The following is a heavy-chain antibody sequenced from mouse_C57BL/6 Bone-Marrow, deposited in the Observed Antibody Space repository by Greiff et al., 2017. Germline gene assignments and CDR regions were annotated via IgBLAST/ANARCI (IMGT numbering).Heavy chain of an antibody. D-gene: IGHD1-1*01. CDR1: GFTFSDAW. V-gene: IGHV6-6*01. CDR2: IRNNANTHAT. Sequence: VTLEESGRCLVQPGRSMQLPCAASGFTFSDAWFDCVRRSPERGLSLVAEIRNNANTHATYFAGSLTRWFHISRDDSKSSVYLQMNILRAEDTGIDYCTRHYGSSYDAMDYWGQGTSVTVSS. CDR3: TRHYGSSYDAMDY. J-gene: IGHJ4*01.